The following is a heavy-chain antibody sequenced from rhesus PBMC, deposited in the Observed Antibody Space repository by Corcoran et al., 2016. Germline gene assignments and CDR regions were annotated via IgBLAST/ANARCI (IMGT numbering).Heavy chain of an antibody. Sequence: QVQLQESGPGLVKPSETPSVTCAVSGGSISSSYWSWIRQAAGKGLEWIGYIYGSGSSTNYNPSLKSRVTLSVDTSQNQLSLKLSSVTTADTAVYYCARGTGEFGYWGQGVLVTVSS. J-gene: IGHJ4*01. D-gene: IGHD7-45*01. V-gene: IGHV4-169*01. CDR3: ARGTGEFGY. CDR1: GGSISSSY. CDR2: IYGSGSST.